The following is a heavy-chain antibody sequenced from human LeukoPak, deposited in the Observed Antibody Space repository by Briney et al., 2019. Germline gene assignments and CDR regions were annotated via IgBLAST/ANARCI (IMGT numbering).Heavy chain of an antibody. CDR2: INHSGST. CDR1: GGSFSGYY. V-gene: IGHV4-34*01. Sequence: SETLSLTCAVYGGSFSGYYWSWIRQPPGKGLEWIGEINHSGSTNYNPCLKSRVTISVDTSKNQFSLKLSSVTAADTAVYYCARCQSSSRKWFDPWGQGTLVTVSS. CDR3: ARCQSSSRKWFDP. J-gene: IGHJ5*02.